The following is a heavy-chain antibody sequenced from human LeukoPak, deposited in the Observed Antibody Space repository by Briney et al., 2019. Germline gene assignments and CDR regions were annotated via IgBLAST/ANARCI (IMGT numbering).Heavy chain of an antibody. CDR3: AGVTYYDFWSGLGDAFDI. D-gene: IGHD3-3*01. Sequence: GGSLRLSCAASGFIFSNYGMHWVRQAPGKGLEWVAFIRYDGSNKYYVDSVKGRFIISRDNAKNSLYLQMNSLRAEDTAVYYCAGVTYYDFWSGLGDAFDIWGQGTMVTVSS. CDR2: IRYDGSNK. V-gene: IGHV3-30*02. CDR1: GFIFSNYG. J-gene: IGHJ3*02.